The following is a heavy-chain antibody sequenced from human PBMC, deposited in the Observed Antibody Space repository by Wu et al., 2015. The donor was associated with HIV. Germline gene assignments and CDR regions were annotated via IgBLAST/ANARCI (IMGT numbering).Heavy chain of an antibody. V-gene: IGHV4-59*11. CDR1: GDSIRRHN. J-gene: IGHJ2*01. CDR3: ARESTTVAPDLLGSTYWHFDF. Sequence: QVQLQESGPALVKPSETLSLTCTVSGDSIRRHNWNWIRQSPGKGLEWIGYIYHSGSTNYNPSLKSRLTISVDTSKNQFSLKLNSVTAADTAAYYCARESTTVAPDLLGSTYWHFDFXGPWLPGHCLL. D-gene: IGHD3-10*02. CDR2: IYHSGST.